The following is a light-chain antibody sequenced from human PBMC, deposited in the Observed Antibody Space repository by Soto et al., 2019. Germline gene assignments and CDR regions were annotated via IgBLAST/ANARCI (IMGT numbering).Light chain of an antibody. CDR2: GAS. CDR1: QSVSSN. Sequence: EIVVTQSPATLSVSPGERATLSCRARQSVSSNLAWYQQKPGQAPRLLINGASTRATGIPARFSGSGSGTEFSLTISSLQSEDFAVYYCQQYSDWPPTFGQGTKVDIK. CDR3: QQYSDWPPT. J-gene: IGKJ1*01. V-gene: IGKV3-15*01.